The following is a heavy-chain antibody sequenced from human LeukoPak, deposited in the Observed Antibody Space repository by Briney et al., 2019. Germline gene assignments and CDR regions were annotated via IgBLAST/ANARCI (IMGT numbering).Heavy chain of an antibody. Sequence: GGSLRLSCAVSGFTFSTYGMHWVRQAPGKGLEWVAVISYDGSNKYYAGSVKGRFTISRDKSKNTVYLQMDSLRAEDTAVYYCATSPLLTESSSWFHFDYWGQGTLVTVSS. D-gene: IGHD6-13*01. J-gene: IGHJ4*02. CDR1: GFTFSTYG. CDR2: ISYDGSNK. V-gene: IGHV3-30*03. CDR3: ATSPLLTESSSWFHFDY.